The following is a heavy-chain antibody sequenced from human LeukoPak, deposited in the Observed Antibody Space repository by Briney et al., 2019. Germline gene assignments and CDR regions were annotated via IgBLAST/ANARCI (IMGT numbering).Heavy chain of an antibody. CDR3: ARVGSGSYNWFDP. Sequence: GGSLRLSCAASGFTFDDYGMSWVRQAPGKGLEWVSGINWNGGSTGYADSVKGRFTISRDNAKNTLYLQMNSLRAEDTAVYYCARVGSGSYNWFDPWGQGTLVTVSS. V-gene: IGHV3-20*04. CDR1: GFTFDDYG. J-gene: IGHJ5*02. D-gene: IGHD3-10*01. CDR2: INWNGGST.